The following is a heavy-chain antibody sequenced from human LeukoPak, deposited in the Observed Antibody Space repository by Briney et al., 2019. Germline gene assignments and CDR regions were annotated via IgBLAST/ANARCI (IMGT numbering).Heavy chain of an antibody. Sequence: GGSLRLSCAASGFNFQTYGVSWVRQAPGKGLEWVSGISASGGRTDYADSVKGRFTISRDNSKNTLYLQMNSLRAEDTAVCYCARDGAVTNGRYFDYWGQGTLVTVSS. CDR2: ISASGGRT. CDR3: ARDGAVTNGRYFDY. CDR1: GFNFQTYG. D-gene: IGHD4-17*01. V-gene: IGHV3-23*01. J-gene: IGHJ4*02.